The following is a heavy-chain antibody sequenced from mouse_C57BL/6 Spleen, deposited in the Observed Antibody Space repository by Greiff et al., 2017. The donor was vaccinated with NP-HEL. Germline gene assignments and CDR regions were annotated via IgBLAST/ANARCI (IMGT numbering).Heavy chain of an antibody. Sequence: QVQLKQPGAELVKPGASVKLSCKASGYTFTSYWMQWVKQRPGQGLEWIGEIDPSDSYTNYNQKFKGKATLTVDTSSSTAYMQLSSLTSEDSAVYYCATAVVATDWYFDVWGTGTTVTVSS. CDR3: ATAVVATDWYFDV. CDR2: IDPSDSYT. V-gene: IGHV1-50*01. J-gene: IGHJ1*03. D-gene: IGHD1-1*01. CDR1: GYTFTSYW.